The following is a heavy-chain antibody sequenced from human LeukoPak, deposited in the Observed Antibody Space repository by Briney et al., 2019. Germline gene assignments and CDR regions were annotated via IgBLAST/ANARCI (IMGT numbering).Heavy chain of an antibody. CDR2: MNPNSGNT. CDR3: ARGPPDYGAYGEADY. CDR1: GYTFTSYD. Sequence: ASVTVSCTASGYTFTSYDINWVRQATGQGLEWMGWMNPNSGNTGYAQKFQGRVTMTRNTSISTAYMELSSLRSEDTAVYYCARGPPDYGAYGEADYWGQGTLVTVSS. V-gene: IGHV1-8*01. J-gene: IGHJ4*02. D-gene: IGHD4-17*01.